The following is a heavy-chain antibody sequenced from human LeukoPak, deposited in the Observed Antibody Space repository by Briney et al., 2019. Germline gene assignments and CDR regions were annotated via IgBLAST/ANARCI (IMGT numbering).Heavy chain of an antibody. J-gene: IGHJ4*02. Sequence: SVKVSCKASGGTFSSYAISWVRQAPGQGLEWMGGIIPIFGTANYAQKFQGRVTITADKSTSTAYMELSSLRSEDTAVYYCARVLAYCGGDCSPDYWGQGTLVTVSS. V-gene: IGHV1-69*06. CDR1: GGTFSSYA. D-gene: IGHD2-21*02. CDR3: ARVLAYCGGDCSPDY. CDR2: IIPIFGTA.